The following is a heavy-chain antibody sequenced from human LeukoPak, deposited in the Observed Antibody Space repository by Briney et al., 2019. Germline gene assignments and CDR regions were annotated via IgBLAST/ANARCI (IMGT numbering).Heavy chain of an antibody. CDR1: GYTFTDYY. Sequence: ASVKVSCTASGYTFTDYYIHWVRQAPGQGLEWMAFVNPDSGDSYSAPKFQGRVTMTRDTSITTASMELKWLTSDDTAVYYCATGVATAFTYWGQGTLLTVSS. V-gene: IGHV1-2*02. J-gene: IGHJ4*02. CDR2: VNPDSGDS. D-gene: IGHD5-12*01. CDR3: ATGVATAFTY.